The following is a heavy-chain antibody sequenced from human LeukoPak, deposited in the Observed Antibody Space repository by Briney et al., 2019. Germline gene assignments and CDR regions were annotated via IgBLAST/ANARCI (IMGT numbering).Heavy chain of an antibody. V-gene: IGHV3-21*01. J-gene: IGHJ4*02. D-gene: IGHD1-14*01. CDR3: ARDQGGTLGPFGY. CDR1: GFTFSSYS. CDR2: ISSSSSYI. Sequence: GGSLRLSCAASGFTFSSYSMNWVRQAPGKGLEWVSSISSSSSYIYYADSVKGRFTISRDNAKNSLYLQMNSLRAEDTAVYYCARDQGGTLGPFGYWGQGTLVTVSS.